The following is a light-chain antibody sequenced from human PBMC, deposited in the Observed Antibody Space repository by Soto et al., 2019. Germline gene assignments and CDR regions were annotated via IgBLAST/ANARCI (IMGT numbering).Light chain of an antibody. CDR2: GAS. J-gene: IGKJ5*01. V-gene: IGKV1-33*01. CDR1: QDINKN. CDR3: QQFDNLPIT. Sequence: DIQMTQSPSSLSASVGDRVTITCQASQDINKNLNWYQQKSGKAPKLLMEGASNLEAGVPSRFSGSGCGSGFTFGISSLQPEDIATYFCQQFDNLPITFGQGTRLEIK.